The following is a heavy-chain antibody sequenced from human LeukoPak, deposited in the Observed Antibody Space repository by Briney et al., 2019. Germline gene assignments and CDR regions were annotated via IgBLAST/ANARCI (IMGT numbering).Heavy chain of an antibody. CDR3: AREGISSDAFDI. D-gene: IGHD6-6*01. V-gene: IGHV3-30-3*01. CDR1: GFTFSSYA. J-gene: IGHJ3*02. Sequence: GGSLRLSCAASGFTFSSYAMHWVRQAPGKGLEWVAVISYDGSNKYYADSVKGRFTNSRDNSKNTLYLQMNSLRAEDTAVYYCAREGISSDAFDIWGQGTMVTVSS. CDR2: ISYDGSNK.